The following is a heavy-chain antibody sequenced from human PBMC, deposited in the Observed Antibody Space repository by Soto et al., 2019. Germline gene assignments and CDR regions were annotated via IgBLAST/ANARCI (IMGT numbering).Heavy chain of an antibody. CDR2: ISYDGSEK. J-gene: IGHJ4*02. CDR3: AKDSVRIALGGLLDH. D-gene: IGHD6-19*01. V-gene: IGHV3-30*18. CDR1: GFTFRTYG. Sequence: GGSLRLSCAVSGFTFRTYGMHWVRQAPGKGLEWVAVISYDGSEKYYAESVKGRFTISRDYSKDTLYLQMNSLRAEDTAVYFCAKDSVRIALGGLLDHWGQGTLVTVSS.